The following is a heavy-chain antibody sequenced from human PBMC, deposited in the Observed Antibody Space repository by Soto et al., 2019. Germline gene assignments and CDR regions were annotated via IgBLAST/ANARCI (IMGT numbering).Heavy chain of an antibody. CDR2: IYYSGST. D-gene: IGHD5-18*01. CDR3: AARSGYSYGYDYYYYYYMDV. V-gene: IGHV4-39*01. CDR1: GGSISSSSYY. Sequence: LSLTCTVSGGSISSSSYYWGWIRQPPGKGLEWIGSIYYSGSTYYNPSLKSRVTISVDTSKNQFSLKLSSVTAADTAVYYCAARSGYSYGYDYYYYYYMDVWGKGTTVTVSS. J-gene: IGHJ6*03.